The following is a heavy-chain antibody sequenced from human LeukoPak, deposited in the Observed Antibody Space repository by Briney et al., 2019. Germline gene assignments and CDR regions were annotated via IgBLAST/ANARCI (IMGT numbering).Heavy chain of an antibody. V-gene: IGHV3-48*03. CDR2: ISSSGSTI. Sequence: PGGSLRLSCAASGFTFSSYEMNWVRQAPGKGLEWVSYISSSGSTIYYADSVKGRFTISRDNAKNSLYLQMNSLRAEDTAVYYCARDPSRWFGELFYDYWGQGTLVTVSS. J-gene: IGHJ4*02. CDR1: GFTFSSYE. D-gene: IGHD3-10*01. CDR3: ARDPSRWFGELFYDY.